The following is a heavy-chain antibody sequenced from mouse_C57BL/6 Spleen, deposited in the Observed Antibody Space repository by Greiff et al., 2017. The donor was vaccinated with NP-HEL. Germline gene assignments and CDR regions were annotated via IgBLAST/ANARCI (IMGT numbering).Heavy chain of an antibody. CDR1: GYAFSSSW. J-gene: IGHJ4*01. Sequence: VQLQQSGPELVKPGASVKISCKASGYAFSSSWMNWVKQRPGKGLEWIGRIYPGDGDTNYNGKFKGKATLTADKSSSTAYMQLSSLTSEDSAVYCCAREDGNYEDYAMDYWGQGTSVTVSS. CDR2: IYPGDGDT. V-gene: IGHV1-82*01. D-gene: IGHD2-1*01. CDR3: AREDGNYEDYAMDY.